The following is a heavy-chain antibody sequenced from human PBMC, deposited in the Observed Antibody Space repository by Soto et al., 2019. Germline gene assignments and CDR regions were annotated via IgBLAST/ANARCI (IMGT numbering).Heavy chain of an antibody. CDR2: IIPIFGTA. J-gene: IGHJ3*02. V-gene: IGHV1-69*13. Sequence: SVKVSCKASGGTFSSYAISWVRQAPGQGLEWMGGIIPIFGTANYAQKFQGRVTITADESTSTAYMELSSLRSEDTAVYYCARVWSYVYLVAFDIWGQGTMVTVSS. CDR3: ARVWSYVYLVAFDI. CDR1: GGTFSSYA. D-gene: IGHD5-18*01.